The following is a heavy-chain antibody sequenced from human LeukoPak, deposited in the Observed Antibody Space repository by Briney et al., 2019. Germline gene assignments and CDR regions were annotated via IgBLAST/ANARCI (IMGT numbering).Heavy chain of an antibody. CDR3: GYYYDSSGYRY. J-gene: IGHJ4*02. D-gene: IGHD3-22*01. CDR2: LSGGGSST. CDR1: GFSFSTYA. V-gene: IGHV3-23*01. Sequence: GGSLRLSCAASGFSFSTYAMNWVRQAPGKGLEWVSSLSGGGSSTYYADSVKGRFTVSRDNSNNTLYLQMNSLTGEDTAVYYCGYYYDSSGYRYWGQGTLVTVSS.